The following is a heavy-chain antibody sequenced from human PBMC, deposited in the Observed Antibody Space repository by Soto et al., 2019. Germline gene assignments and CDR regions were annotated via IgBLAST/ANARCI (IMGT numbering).Heavy chain of an antibody. CDR1: GFTFSSYS. V-gene: IGHV3-48*04. CDR3: ARERENVLGYFDY. Sequence: GGSLRLSCAASGFTFSSYSMNWVRQAPGKRLEWVSYISSSSSTIYSADSVKGRFTISRDNAKNSLYLQVNSLRAEDTAVYYCARERENVLGYFDYWGQGALVTVSS. D-gene: IGHD3-10*01. J-gene: IGHJ4*02. CDR2: ISSSSSTI.